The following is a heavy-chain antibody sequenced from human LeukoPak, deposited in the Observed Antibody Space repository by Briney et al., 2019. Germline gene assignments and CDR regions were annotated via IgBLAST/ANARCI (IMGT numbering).Heavy chain of an antibody. CDR2: ISSSSSTI. CDR1: GFTFSSYS. V-gene: IGHV3-48*01. D-gene: IGHD3-3*01. CDR3: ARWSGPHY. J-gene: IGHJ4*02. Sequence: PGGSLRLSCAASGFTFSSYSMNWVRQAPGKGLEWVSYISSSSSTIYYADSVKGRFTISRDNAKDSLYLQMNSLRAEDTAVYYCARWSGPHYWGQGTLVTVSS.